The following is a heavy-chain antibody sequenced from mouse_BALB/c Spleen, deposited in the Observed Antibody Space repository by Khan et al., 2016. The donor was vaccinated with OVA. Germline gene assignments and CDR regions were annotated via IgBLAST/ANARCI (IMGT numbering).Heavy chain of an antibody. D-gene: IGHD1-1*01. J-gene: IGHJ2*01. Sequence: EVELKQSGPELVKPGASVKISCKASGYSFTGYFMNWVMQSHGKSLEWIGRINPHIGETFYNQKFKGKATLTVDESSSTAHMELRSLASEDSAVYYCTRIYRSDFDYWGQGTTLTVSS. CDR1: GYSFTGYF. CDR2: INPHIGET. V-gene: IGHV1-20*02. CDR3: TRIYRSDFDY.